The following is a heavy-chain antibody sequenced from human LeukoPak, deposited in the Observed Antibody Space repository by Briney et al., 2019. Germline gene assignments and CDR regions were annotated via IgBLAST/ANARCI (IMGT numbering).Heavy chain of an antibody. CDR3: AKEEASYYDSNGGMDV. D-gene: IGHD3-22*01. CDR2: MSGSGGST. CDR1: GFTFSSYA. V-gene: IGHV3-23*01. Sequence: GASLRLSCAPSGFTFSSYAMSWVRQAPGKGLEWFSAMSGSGGSTYYADSVKGRFTISRDNSKNTLYLQMNSLRAEDTAVYYCAKEEASYYDSNGGMDVWGQGTTVTVSS. J-gene: IGHJ6*02.